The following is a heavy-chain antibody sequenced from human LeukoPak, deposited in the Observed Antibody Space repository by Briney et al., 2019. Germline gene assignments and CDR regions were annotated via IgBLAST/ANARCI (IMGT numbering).Heavy chain of an antibody. CDR3: ARGPFITMVRGVVYFDY. Sequence: PSETLSLTCAVYGGSFCGYYWSWIRQPPGKGLEWIGEINHSGSTNYNPPLKSRVTISVDTSKNQFSLKLSSVTAADTAVYYCARGPFITMVRGVVYFDYWGQGTLVTVSS. D-gene: IGHD3-10*01. J-gene: IGHJ4*02. V-gene: IGHV4-34*01. CDR1: GGSFCGYY. CDR2: INHSGST.